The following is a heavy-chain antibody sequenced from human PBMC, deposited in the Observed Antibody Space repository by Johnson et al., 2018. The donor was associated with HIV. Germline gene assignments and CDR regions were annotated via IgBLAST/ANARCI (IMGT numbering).Heavy chain of an antibody. CDR2: SSWYGGRT. V-gene: IGHV3-20*04. Sequence: VQLVESGGRVVRPGESLRLSCEASGFTFDNYGMSWVRQGPGQGLAWVSGSSWYGGRTSSADSAKGRVIIARDNAKNSLYLQMNRLRVEDTAWYYCAKDRVEVGYGDYWASDMWGRGTMVIVSS. D-gene: IGHD4-17*01. J-gene: IGHJ3*02. CDR3: AKDRVEVGYGDYWASDM. CDR1: GFTFDNYG.